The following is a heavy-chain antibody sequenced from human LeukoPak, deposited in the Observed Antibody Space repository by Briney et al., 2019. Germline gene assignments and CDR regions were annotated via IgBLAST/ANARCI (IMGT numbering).Heavy chain of an antibody. CDR3: ARAYSSSWYFNWFDP. Sequence: SETLSLTCTVSGGSISSYYWSWIRQPPGKGLEWIGYIYYSGSTNYNPSPKSRVTISVDTSKNQFSLKLSSVTAADTAVYYCARAYSSSWYFNWFDPWGQGTLVTVSS. CDR2: IYYSGST. CDR1: GGSISSYY. D-gene: IGHD6-13*01. V-gene: IGHV4-59*08. J-gene: IGHJ5*02.